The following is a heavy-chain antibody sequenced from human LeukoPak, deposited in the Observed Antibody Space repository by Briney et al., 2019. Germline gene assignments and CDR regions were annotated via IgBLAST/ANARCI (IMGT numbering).Heavy chain of an antibody. D-gene: IGHD5-24*01. CDR1: EFTFSSYG. J-gene: IGHJ4*02. Sequence: TGGSLRLSCAASEFTFSSYGMHWVRQAPGKGLEWVAVIWYDGSNKYYADSVKGRFTISRDNSKNTLYLQMNSLRAEDTAVYYCAKDSRWLQLDYWGQGTLVTVSS. CDR2: IWYDGSNK. V-gene: IGHV3-33*06. CDR3: AKDSRWLQLDY.